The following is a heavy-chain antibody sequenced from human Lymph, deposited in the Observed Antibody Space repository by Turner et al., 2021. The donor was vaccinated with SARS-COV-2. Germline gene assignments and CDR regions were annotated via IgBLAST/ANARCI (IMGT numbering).Heavy chain of an antibody. V-gene: IGHV3-53*02. Sequence: EVQLVETGGGLIQPGGSLRLSWAASGFIVSSNYMNWVRQGPGKGLEWVSLIYSGGSTYYADSVKGRFTISRDNSKNTLYLQMNSLRAEDTAVYYCARDLQLYGMDVWGQGTTVTVSS. D-gene: IGHD1-1*01. CDR3: ARDLQLYGMDV. CDR1: GFIVSSNY. J-gene: IGHJ6*02. CDR2: IYSGGST.